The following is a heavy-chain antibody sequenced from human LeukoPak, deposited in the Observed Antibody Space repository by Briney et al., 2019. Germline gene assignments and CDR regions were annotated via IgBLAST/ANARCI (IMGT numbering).Heavy chain of an antibody. CDR2: IRYDGSNK. V-gene: IGHV3-30*02. CDR3: AKSIAAAGSMSYFDY. CDR1: GFTFSSYA. D-gene: IGHD6-13*01. Sequence: GGSLRLSCAASGFTFSSYAMHWVRQAPGKGLEWVAFIRYDGSNKYYADSVKGRFTISRDNSKNTLYLQMNSLRAEDTAVYYCAKSIAAAGSMSYFDYWGQGILVTVSS. J-gene: IGHJ4*02.